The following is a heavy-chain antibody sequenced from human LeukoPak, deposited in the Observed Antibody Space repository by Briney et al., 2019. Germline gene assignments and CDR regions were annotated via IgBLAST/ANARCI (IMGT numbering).Heavy chain of an antibody. J-gene: IGHJ4*02. CDR1: GFTFSSYA. V-gene: IGHV3-30-3*01. CDR2: ISYDGSNK. CDR3: ARESEYYFDY. Sequence: PGRSLRLSCAASGFTFSSYAMHWVRQAPGKGLEWVAVISYDGSNKYCADSVKGRFTISRDNSKNTLYLQMNSLRAEDTAVYYCARESEYYFDYWGQGTLVTVSS.